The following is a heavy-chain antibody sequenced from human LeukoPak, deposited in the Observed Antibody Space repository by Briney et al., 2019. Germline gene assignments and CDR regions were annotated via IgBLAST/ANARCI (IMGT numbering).Heavy chain of an antibody. CDR1: GYTLTELS. J-gene: IGHJ4*02. Sequence: VSVKVSCKVSGYTLTELSMHWVRQAPGKGLEWMGGFDPEDGETIYAQKFQGRVTMTEDTSTDTAYMELSSLRSEDTAVYYCATPLTRDFYDTFDYWGQGTLVTVSS. D-gene: IGHD5/OR15-5a*01. CDR3: ATPLTRDFYDTFDY. CDR2: FDPEDGET. V-gene: IGHV1-24*01.